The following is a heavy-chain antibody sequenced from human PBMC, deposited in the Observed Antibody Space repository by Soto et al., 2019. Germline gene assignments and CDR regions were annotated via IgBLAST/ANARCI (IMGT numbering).Heavy chain of an antibody. V-gene: IGHV4-59*01. CDR1: GGSISSYY. CDR2: IYYSGST. CDR3: ATLAYCGGDCYYFDY. D-gene: IGHD2-21*02. Sequence: SETLSLTCTVSGGSISSYYWSWIRQPPGKGLEWIGYIYYSGSTNYNPSLKSRVTISVDTSKNQFSLKLSSVTAADTAVYYCATLAYCGGDCYYFDYWGQGTLVTGSS. J-gene: IGHJ4*02.